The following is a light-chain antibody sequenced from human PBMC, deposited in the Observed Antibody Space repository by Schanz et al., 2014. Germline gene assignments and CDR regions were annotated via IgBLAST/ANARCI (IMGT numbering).Light chain of an antibody. V-gene: IGKV3-15*01. CDR2: AAS. CDR3: QQYTRWPVT. Sequence: EIVMTQSPVTLSVSPGERATLSCRASQSVSSSLAWYQQKPGQAPRLLIYAASNRATGIPARFSGSGSETEFTLTISSLQSEDFAVYYCQQYTRWPVTFGGGTRVEI. CDR1: QSVSSS. J-gene: IGKJ4*01.